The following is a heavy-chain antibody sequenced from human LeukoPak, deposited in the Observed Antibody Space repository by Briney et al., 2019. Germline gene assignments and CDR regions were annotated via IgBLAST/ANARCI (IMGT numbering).Heavy chain of an antibody. Sequence: ASVKVSCKASGYTFTSYGISWVRQAPGQGLEWMGRIIPILGIANYAQKFQGRVTITADKSTSTAYMELSSLRSEDTAVYYCARDLRRGYSYGSDAFDIWGQGTMVTVSS. D-gene: IGHD5-18*01. CDR3: ARDLRRGYSYGSDAFDI. V-gene: IGHV1-69*04. CDR1: GYTFTSYG. CDR2: IIPILGIA. J-gene: IGHJ3*02.